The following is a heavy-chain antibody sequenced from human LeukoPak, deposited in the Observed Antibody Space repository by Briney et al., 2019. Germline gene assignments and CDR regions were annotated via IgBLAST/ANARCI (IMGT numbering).Heavy chain of an antibody. V-gene: IGHV3-48*02. CDR3: ARDRYCGGDCYSNAFDI. CDR2: ISSSSTTI. D-gene: IGHD2-21*02. Sequence: PGGSLRLSCAASGFTFSIYSVKWVRQAPGKGLEWVAYISSSSTTIYYADSLKGRFTISRDNGKNSMYLQMNSLRDEDTAVYYCARDRYCGGDCYSNAFDIWGQGTMVTVSS. J-gene: IGHJ3*02. CDR1: GFTFSIYS.